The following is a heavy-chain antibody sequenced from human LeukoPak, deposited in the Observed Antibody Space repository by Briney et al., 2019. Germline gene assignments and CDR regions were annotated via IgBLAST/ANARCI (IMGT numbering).Heavy chain of an antibody. V-gene: IGHV3-7*01. CDR1: GFTFDDYA. CDR3: ATNRAALAY. J-gene: IGHJ4*02. CDR2: IKEDGSEK. D-gene: IGHD6-19*01. Sequence: GGSLRLSCAASGFTFDDYAMNWVRQAPGKGLEWVANIKEDGSEKYYVDSVKGRFTISRDNAKNSLFLLMNSLTAEDTAVYYCATNRAALAYWGQGTLVTVSS.